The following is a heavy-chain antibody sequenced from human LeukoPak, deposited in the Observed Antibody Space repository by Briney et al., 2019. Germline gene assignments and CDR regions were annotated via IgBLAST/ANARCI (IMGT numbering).Heavy chain of an antibody. CDR2: IWFDESNK. V-gene: IGHV3-33*06. CDR1: GFDFSRYG. CDR3: AKEAQSSGRYLPEYYFDS. J-gene: IGHJ4*02. D-gene: IGHD3-22*01. Sequence: PGRSLRLSCEGSGFDFSRYGMHWVRQAPGKGLERVAMIWFDESNKYYVDSVQGRFTISRDNSKNMMYLQMNSLRVEDTAVYYCAKEAQSSGRYLPEYYFDSWGQGTLVTVSS.